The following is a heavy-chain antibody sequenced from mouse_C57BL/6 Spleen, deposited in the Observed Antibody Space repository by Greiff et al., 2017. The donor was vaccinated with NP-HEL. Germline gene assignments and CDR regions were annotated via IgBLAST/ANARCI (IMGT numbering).Heavy chain of an antibody. Sequence: EVQLVESGPELVKPGASVKIPCKASGYTFTDYNMDWVKQSHGKSLEWIGDINPNNGGTIYNQKFKGKATLTVDKSSSTAYMELRSLTSEDTAVYYCARKGDRDYDYDGFDYWGQGTTLTVSS. CDR3: ARKGDRDYDYDGFDY. J-gene: IGHJ2*01. CDR2: INPNNGGT. V-gene: IGHV1-18*01. CDR1: GYTFTDYN. D-gene: IGHD2-4*01.